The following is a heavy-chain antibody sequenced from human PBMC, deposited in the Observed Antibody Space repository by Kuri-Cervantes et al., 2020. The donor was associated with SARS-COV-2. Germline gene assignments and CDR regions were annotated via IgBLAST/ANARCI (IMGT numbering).Heavy chain of an antibody. J-gene: IGHJ4*02. CDR2: ISSSSSYI. Sequence: GESLKISCAASGFTFSTYAMSWVRQAPGKGLEWVSSISSSSSYIYYADSVKGRFTISRDNAKNSLYLQMNSLRAEDTAVYYCARDNSAYYDFWSGYYNYFDYWGQGTLVTVSS. V-gene: IGHV3-21*01. D-gene: IGHD3-3*01. CDR1: GFTFSTYA. CDR3: ARDNSAYYDFWSGYYNYFDY.